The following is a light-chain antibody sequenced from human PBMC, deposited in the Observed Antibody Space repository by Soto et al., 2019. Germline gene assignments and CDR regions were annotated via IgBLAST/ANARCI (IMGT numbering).Light chain of an antibody. V-gene: IGLV2-14*01. J-gene: IGLJ2*01. CDR1: TNDVGGFDY. CDR3: TSYTTMSILEV. Sequence: QSALTQPASVSGSPGQSITISCTGSTNDVGGFDYVSWYQQHPGKAPKLMIYEVSNRPSGVSNRFSGSKSGNTASLTISGLQAEDEAAYYCTSYTTMSILEVFGGGTKVTVL. CDR2: EVS.